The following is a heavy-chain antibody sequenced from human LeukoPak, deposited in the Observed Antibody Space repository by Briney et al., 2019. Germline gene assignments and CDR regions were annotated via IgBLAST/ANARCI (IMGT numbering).Heavy chain of an antibody. CDR3: ARGRGLRRPKGHDY. J-gene: IGHJ4*02. D-gene: IGHD4-17*01. Sequence: ETLSLTCAVYGGSFSGYYWSWIRQPPGKGLEWIGEINHSGSTNYNPSLKSRVTISVDTSKNQFSLKLSSVTAADTAVYYCARGRGLRRPKGHDYWGQGTLVTVSS. V-gene: IGHV4-34*01. CDR2: INHSGST. CDR1: GGSFSGYY.